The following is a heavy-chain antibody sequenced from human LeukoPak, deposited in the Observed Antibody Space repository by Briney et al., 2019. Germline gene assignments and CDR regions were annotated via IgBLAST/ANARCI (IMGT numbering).Heavy chain of an antibody. V-gene: IGHV3-33*01. CDR2: IWSDGTNT. D-gene: IGHD4-11*01. J-gene: IGHJ4*02. Sequence: GGSLRLSCAATGFTFNHYGMHWVRQAPGKGLEWVAVIWSDGTNTYYTDSVKGRFTISRVDSEKAVYLQMKSLRPEDTGVYYCARDAQRGFDYSNSLQYWGQGTPVTVST. CDR1: GFTFNHYG. CDR3: ARDAQRGFDYSNSLQY.